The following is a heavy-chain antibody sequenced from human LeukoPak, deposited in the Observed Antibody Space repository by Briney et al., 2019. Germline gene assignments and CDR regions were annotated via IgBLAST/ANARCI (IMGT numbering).Heavy chain of an antibody. V-gene: IGHV3-23*01. CDR2: ISGSGGST. J-gene: IGHJ4*02. CDR1: GFTFSSYA. Sequence: GGSLRLSCAASGFTFSSYAMSWVRQAPGKGLEWVSAISGSGGSTYYADSVKGRFTISRDNSKNTLYLQMNSLRAEDTAVYYCAKDPIRNFYYGSGSYYKRGLDYWGQGILVTVSS. D-gene: IGHD3-10*01. CDR3: AKDPIRNFYYGSGSYYKRGLDY.